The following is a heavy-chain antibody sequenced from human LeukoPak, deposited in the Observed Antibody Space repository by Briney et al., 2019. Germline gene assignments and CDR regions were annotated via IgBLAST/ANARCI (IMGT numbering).Heavy chain of an antibody. J-gene: IGHJ3*02. CDR2: IYYSGST. V-gene: IGHV4-59*12. D-gene: IGHD1-26*01. CDR3: ARDGSYGEAFDI. Sequence: SETLSLTCTVSGGSIRSYYWSWIRQPPGKGLEWIGYIYYSGSTYYNPSLKSRVTISVDTSKNQFSLKLSSVTAADTAVYYCARDGSYGEAFDIWGQGTMVTVSS. CDR1: GGSIRSYY.